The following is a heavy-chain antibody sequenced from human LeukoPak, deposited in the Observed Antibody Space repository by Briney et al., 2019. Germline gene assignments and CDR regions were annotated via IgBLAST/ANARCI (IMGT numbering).Heavy chain of an antibody. V-gene: IGHV5-10-1*01. CDR1: GYSFTSYW. D-gene: IGHD2-2*01. Sequence: GESLKISCKGSGYSFTSYWISWVRQMPGKGLEWMGRIDTSDSYTNYSPSFQGHVTISADKSISTAYLQWSSLKASDTAMYYCARIGCSSTSCYQKYYYYGMDVWGQGTTVTVSS. CDR3: ARIGCSSTSCYQKYYYYGMDV. CDR2: IDTSDSYT. J-gene: IGHJ6*02.